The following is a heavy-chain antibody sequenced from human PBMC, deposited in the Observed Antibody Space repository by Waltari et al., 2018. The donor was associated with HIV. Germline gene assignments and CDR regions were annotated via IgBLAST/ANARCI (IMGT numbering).Heavy chain of an antibody. CDR2: IYYSGST. J-gene: IGHJ4*02. D-gene: IGHD1-1*01. CDR3: ARRVRLEPFDY. V-gene: IGHV4-39*01. Sequence: QLQLQESGPGLVKPSETLSLTCTVSGGSISSSSYYWGWIRQPPGKGLEWIGSIYYSGSTYYNPSLKSRVTISVDTSKNQFSLKLSSVTAADTAVYYCARRVRLEPFDYWGQGTLVTVSS. CDR1: GGSISSSSYY.